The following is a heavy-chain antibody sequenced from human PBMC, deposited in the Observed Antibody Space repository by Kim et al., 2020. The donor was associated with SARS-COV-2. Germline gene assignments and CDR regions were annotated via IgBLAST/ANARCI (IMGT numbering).Heavy chain of an antibody. CDR2: NIPLFTTT. CDR3: ARLTGYTTSWYHFDL. D-gene: IGHD6-19*01. CDR1: GGNLTSFA. V-gene: IGHV1-69*13. J-gene: IGHJ4*02. Sequence: SVKVSCKASGGNLTSFAISWVRQAPGQGLEWMGGNIPLFTTTNYAQKFQGRVTITADESTSTAYMELTSLTSDDTAVYYCARLTGYTTSWYHFDLWGQGTLVTVSS.